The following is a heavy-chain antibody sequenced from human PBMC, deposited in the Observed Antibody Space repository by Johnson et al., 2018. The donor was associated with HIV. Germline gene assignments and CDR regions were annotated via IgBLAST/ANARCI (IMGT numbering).Heavy chain of an antibody. CDR1: GFTVSSNY. D-gene: IGHD3-22*01. Sequence: VQLVESGGGLVQPGGSLRLSCAASGFTVSSNYMSWVRQAPGKGLEWVSVIYSGGSTYYADSVKGRLIISRDNSKNTLLLRMNSLRVDDTAMYYCARGHHDSGYPLEAFDIWGQGTMVSVSS. V-gene: IGHV3-66*01. CDR3: ARGHHDSGYPLEAFDI. CDR2: IYSGGST. J-gene: IGHJ3*02.